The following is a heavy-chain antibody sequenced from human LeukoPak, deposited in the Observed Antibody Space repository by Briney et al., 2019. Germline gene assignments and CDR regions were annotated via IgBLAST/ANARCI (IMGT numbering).Heavy chain of an antibody. D-gene: IGHD2-2*01. V-gene: IGHV3-23*01. CDR3: AKDPCSSTSCYPYNWFDP. CDR2: ISGSGGST. J-gene: IGHJ5*02. CDR1: GFTFSSYA. Sequence: GSLRLSCAASGFTFSSYAMSWVRQAPGKGLEWVSAISGSGGSTYYADSVKGRFTISRDNSKNTLYLQMNSLRAEDTAVYYCAKDPCSSTSCYPYNWFDPWGQGTLVTVSS.